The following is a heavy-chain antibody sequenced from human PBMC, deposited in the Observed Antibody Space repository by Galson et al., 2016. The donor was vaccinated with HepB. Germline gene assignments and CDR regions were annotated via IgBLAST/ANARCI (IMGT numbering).Heavy chain of an antibody. D-gene: IGHD3-3*01. J-gene: IGHJ3*02. Sequence: SLRLSCAASGFTFSTYSMNWVRQAPGKGLEWVSSISGSRTYIYYADSVKGRFIISRDNAENPLYLQMNSLRAEDTAVYYCARDVRSLWSAYSAQDALDIWGQGTKVTVS. CDR3: ARDVRSLWSAYSAQDALDI. CDR2: ISGSRTYI. CDR1: GFTFSTYS. V-gene: IGHV3-21*01.